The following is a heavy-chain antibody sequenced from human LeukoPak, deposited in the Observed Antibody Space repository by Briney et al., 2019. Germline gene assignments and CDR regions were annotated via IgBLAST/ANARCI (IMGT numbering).Heavy chain of an antibody. D-gene: IGHD2-8*01. CDR1: GYSFTSYW. CDR2: IYPGDSNA. CDR3: ARSSAPFYCSTGVCSSFDY. J-gene: IGHJ4*02. V-gene: IGHV5-51*01. Sequence: GESLKISCKGSGYSFTSYWIGWVRQMPGEGLEWMGIIYPGDSNARYSPSFQGQVTISADKSISTAYLQWSSLKASDTAMYYCARSSAPFYCSTGVCSSFDYWGQGTLVTVSS.